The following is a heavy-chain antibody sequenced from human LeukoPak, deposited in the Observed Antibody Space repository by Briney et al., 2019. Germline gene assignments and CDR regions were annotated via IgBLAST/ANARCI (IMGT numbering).Heavy chain of an antibody. V-gene: IGHV1-69*13. Sequence: SVKVSCKASGGTFSSYAISWVRQAPGQGLEWMGGIIPIFGTANYAQKFQGRVTITADESTSTAYMELSSLRSEDTAVYYCVRPRRSGSYFYFDHWGQGTLVTVSS. CDR1: GGTFSSYA. CDR3: VRPRRSGSYFYFDH. J-gene: IGHJ4*02. CDR2: IIPIFGTA. D-gene: IGHD1-26*01.